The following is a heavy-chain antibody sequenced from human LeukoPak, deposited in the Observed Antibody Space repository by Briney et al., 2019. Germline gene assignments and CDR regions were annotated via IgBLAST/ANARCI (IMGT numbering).Heavy chain of an antibody. CDR3: ARHSCSSISCYPEYSSSAAPFDY. CDR2: IYYSGST. CDR1: GGSISSYY. J-gene: IGHJ4*02. V-gene: IGHV4-59*08. D-gene: IGHD2-2*01. Sequence: SETLSLTCTVSGGSISSYYWSWIRQPPGKGLEWIGYIYYSGSTNYNPSLNTRVTISVDTSKNQFSLQLSSATAADTAVYYCARHSCSSISCYPEYSSSAAPFDYWGQGALVTVSS.